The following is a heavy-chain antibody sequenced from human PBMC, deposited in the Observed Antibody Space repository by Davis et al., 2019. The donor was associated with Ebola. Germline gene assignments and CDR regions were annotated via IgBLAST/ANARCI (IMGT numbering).Heavy chain of an antibody. CDR2: ISGSGGST. CDR1: GFTFSSYA. Sequence: PGGSLRLSCAASGFTFSSYAMSWVRQAPGKGLEWVSAISGSGGSTYYADSVKGRFTISRDNSKNTLYLQMNSLRAEDTAVYYCAKGSFPFRELSHIDYWGQGTLVTVSS. D-gene: IGHD3-10*01. CDR3: AKGSFPFRELSHIDY. V-gene: IGHV3-23*01. J-gene: IGHJ4*02.